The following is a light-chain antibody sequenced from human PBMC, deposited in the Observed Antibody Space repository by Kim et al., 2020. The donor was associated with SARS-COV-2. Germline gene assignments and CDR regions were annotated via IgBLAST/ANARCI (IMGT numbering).Light chain of an antibody. CDR1: KLGDKY. J-gene: IGLJ3*02. Sequence: SYELTQPPSVSVSPGQTASITCAGDKLGDKYACWYQQKPGQSPVLVIYQDKKRPSGTPERFSGSNSGSTATLTISGAQAMDEADYYCQAWDRSTGVFGGGTQLTVL. V-gene: IGLV3-1*01. CDR2: QDK. CDR3: QAWDRSTGV.